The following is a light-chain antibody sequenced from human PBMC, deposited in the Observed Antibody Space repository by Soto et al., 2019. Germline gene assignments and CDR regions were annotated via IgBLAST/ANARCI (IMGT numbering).Light chain of an antibody. CDR1: QSVRSN. J-gene: IGKJ5*01. V-gene: IGKV3-20*01. CDR2: GAP. Sequence: EIVLTQSPGTLSLSPGERATLSCRASQSVRSNLAWYQQKPGQAPRLLIYGAPSRATGIPDRFSGGGSGTDFTLTISRLEPGDFAVYFCQQYGGFPITFGQGTRLEIK. CDR3: QQYGGFPIT.